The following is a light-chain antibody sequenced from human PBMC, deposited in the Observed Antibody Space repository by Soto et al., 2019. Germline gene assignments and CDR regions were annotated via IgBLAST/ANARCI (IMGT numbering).Light chain of an antibody. Sequence: QSALTQPASVSGSPGQSITISCTGTSSDVGGYDYVSWYQQHPGKAPKLMIYDVTNRPSGVSNRFSGYKSGNTASLTISGLQGEDEADYYCSSYTGSVTVIFGGGTKLTVL. CDR2: DVT. V-gene: IGLV2-14*03. CDR1: SSDVGGYDY. J-gene: IGLJ2*01. CDR3: SSYTGSVTVI.